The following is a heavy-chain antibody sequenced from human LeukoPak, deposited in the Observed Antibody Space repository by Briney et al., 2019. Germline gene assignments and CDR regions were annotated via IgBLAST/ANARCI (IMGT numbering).Heavy chain of an antibody. CDR2: KFRSGNT. V-gene: IGHV4-38-2*02. D-gene: IGHD2-15*01. J-gene: IGHJ4*02. Sequence: SETLSLTCTVSGYSVNTDFYWGWIRQPPGKGLEWIGSKFRSGNTFDNPSLKGRVAIWIDTSKNQLSLKLSSLTAADTAIYFCARVVASTSIDSWGQGTLVTVSS. CDR1: GYSVNTDFY. CDR3: ARVVASTSIDS.